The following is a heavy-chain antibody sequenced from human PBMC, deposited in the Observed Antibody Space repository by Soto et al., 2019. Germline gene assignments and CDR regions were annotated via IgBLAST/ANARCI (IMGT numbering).Heavy chain of an antibody. CDR2: INHSGST. Sequence: NPSETLSLTCAVYGGSFSGYYWSWIRQPPGKGLEWIGEINHSGSTNYNPSLKSRVTISVDTSKNQFSLKLSSVTAADTAVYYCARAAAYQHYDFWTPKSAFDIWGQGTMVTVSS. CDR3: ARAAAYQHYDFWTPKSAFDI. J-gene: IGHJ3*02. D-gene: IGHD3-3*01. CDR1: GGSFSGYY. V-gene: IGHV4-34*01.